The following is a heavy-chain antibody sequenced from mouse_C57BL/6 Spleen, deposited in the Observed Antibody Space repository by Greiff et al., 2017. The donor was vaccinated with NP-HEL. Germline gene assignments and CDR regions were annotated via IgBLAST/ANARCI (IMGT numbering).Heavy chain of an antibody. CDR1: GFTFTDYY. V-gene: IGHV7-3*01. CDR3: ARYRWYFDV. J-gene: IGHJ1*03. Sequence: EVKLMESGGGLVQPGGSLSLSCAASGFTFTDYYMSWVRQPPGKALEWLGFIRNKANGYTTEYSASVKGRFTISRDNSQSILYLQMNALRAEDSATYYCARYRWYFDVWGTRTTVTVSS. CDR2: IRNKANGYTT.